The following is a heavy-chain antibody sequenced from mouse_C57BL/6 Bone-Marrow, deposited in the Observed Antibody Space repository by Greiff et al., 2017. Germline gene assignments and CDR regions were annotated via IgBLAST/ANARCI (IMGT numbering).Heavy chain of an antibody. CDR1: GFSLTSYG. CDR3: ARHGNYYGSSWDYAMDY. V-gene: IGHV2-6-1*01. D-gene: IGHD1-1*01. J-gene: IGHJ4*01. CDR2: IWSDGST. Sequence: QVQLKESGPGLVAPSQSLSITCTVSGFSLTSYGVHWVRQPPGKGLEWLVVIWSDGSTTYNSALKSRLSISKDNSKSQVFLKMNSLQTDDTAMYYCARHGNYYGSSWDYAMDYWGQGTSVTVSS.